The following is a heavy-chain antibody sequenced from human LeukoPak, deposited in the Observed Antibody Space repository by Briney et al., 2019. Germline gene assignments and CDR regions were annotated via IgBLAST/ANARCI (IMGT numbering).Heavy chain of an antibody. J-gene: IGHJ3*02. CDR1: GFTFSSYW. V-gene: IGHV3-7*03. Sequence: GGSLTFSCAASGFTFSSYWMSWVRQAPGKGLEWVANIKQDGSEKYYVDSVKGRFTISRDNAKNSLYLQMNSLRAEDTAVYYCAKDGLPGGAFDIWGQGTMVTVSS. CDR3: AKDGLPGGAFDI. CDR2: IKQDGSEK. D-gene: IGHD2-15*01.